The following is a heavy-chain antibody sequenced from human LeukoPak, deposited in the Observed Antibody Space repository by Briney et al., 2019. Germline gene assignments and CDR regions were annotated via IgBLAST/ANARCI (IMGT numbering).Heavy chain of an antibody. D-gene: IGHD2-15*01. Sequence: GGSLRLSCAASGFSLSNYDMVWVRQAPGKGLEWIASTGLSSTYIGYADSVKGRFTISRDNAENAVDLQMNSLRAEDTAVYFCARERSYCSGATCCFDLWGQGTLVTVSS. CDR3: ARERSYCSGATCCFDL. CDR1: GFSLSNYD. CDR2: TGLSSTYI. J-gene: IGHJ5*02. V-gene: IGHV3-21*01.